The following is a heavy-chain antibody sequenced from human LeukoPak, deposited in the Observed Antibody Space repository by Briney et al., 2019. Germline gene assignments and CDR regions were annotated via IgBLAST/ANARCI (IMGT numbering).Heavy chain of an antibody. Sequence: GGSLRLSCAASGFTFSNYWMHWVRQVPGKGLVWVSRINSDGSSTSYADSVKGRFTISRDNAKNTLYLQMNSLRAEDTAVYYCARLPASYSSGIRAHSGMDVWGQGTTVTVSS. J-gene: IGHJ6*02. CDR3: ARLPASYSSGIRAHSGMDV. CDR2: INSDGSST. V-gene: IGHV3-74*01. D-gene: IGHD6-19*01. CDR1: GFTFSNYW.